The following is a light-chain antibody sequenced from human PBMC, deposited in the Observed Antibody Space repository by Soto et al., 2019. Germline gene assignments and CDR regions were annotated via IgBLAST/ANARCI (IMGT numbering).Light chain of an antibody. CDR2: GAS. CDR1: QSVSSN. Sequence: ELVMTQSPATLSVSPGERVTLSCRASQSVSSNLAWYQQKPGQAPRLLIYGASTRATGIPARFSGSGSGTEFTLTISSLQSEDFAVYYCQQYNNWPRTFGQGTKVDNK. J-gene: IGKJ1*01. CDR3: QQYNNWPRT. V-gene: IGKV3-15*01.